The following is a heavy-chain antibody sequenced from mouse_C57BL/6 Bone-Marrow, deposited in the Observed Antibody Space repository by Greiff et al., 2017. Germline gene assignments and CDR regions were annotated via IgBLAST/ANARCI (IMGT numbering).Heavy chain of an antibody. Sequence: QVQLQQPGAELVKPGASVKMSCKASGYTFTSYWITWVKQRPGQGLEWIGDIYPGSGSTNYNEKFKSKATLTVDTSSSTAYMQLSSLTSEDSAVYDCARPYYGRSYWYFDVWGTGTTVTVSS. CDR1: GYTFTSYW. CDR2: IYPGSGST. CDR3: ARPYYGRSYWYFDV. D-gene: IGHD1-1*01. V-gene: IGHV1-55*01. J-gene: IGHJ1*03.